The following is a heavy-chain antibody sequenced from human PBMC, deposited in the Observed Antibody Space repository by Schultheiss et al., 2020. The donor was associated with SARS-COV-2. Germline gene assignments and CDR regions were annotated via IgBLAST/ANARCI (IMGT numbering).Heavy chain of an antibody. D-gene: IGHD6-13*01. CDR1: GGSISSYY. Sequence: SQTLSLTCTVSGGSISSYYWSWIRQPPGKGLEWIGYIYYSGSTYYNPSLKSRVTISVDTSKNQFSLKLNSVTAADTAVYYCARWSAAGDYWGQGTLVTVSS. V-gene: IGHV4-59*12. CDR3: ARWSAAGDY. J-gene: IGHJ4*02. CDR2: IYYSGST.